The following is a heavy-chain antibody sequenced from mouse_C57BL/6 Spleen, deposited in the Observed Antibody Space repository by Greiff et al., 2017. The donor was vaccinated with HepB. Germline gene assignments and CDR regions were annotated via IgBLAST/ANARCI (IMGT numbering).Heavy chain of an antibody. CDR1: GYTFTSYW. Sequence: QVQLQQPGAELVKPGASVKLSCKASGYTFTSYWMHWVKQRPGRGLEWIGRIDPNSGGTKYNEKFKSKATLTVDKPSSTAYMQRSSLTSEASAVLYCGRHDGYYLYYFDYWGQGTTPTVSS. D-gene: IGHD2-3*01. J-gene: IGHJ2*01. V-gene: IGHV1-72*01. CDR3: GRHDGYYLYYFDY. CDR2: IDPNSGGT.